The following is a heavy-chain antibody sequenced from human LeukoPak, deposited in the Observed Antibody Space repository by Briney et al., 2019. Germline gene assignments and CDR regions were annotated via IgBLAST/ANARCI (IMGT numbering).Heavy chain of an antibody. CDR1: GFTFSSYS. Sequence: GGSLRLSCAASGFTFSSYSMNWVRQAPGKGLEWVSSISSSSSYIYYADSVKGRFTISRDNAKNSLYLQMNSLRAEDTAVYYCARDSRLGAPVFDYWGQGTLVTVSS. J-gene: IGHJ4*02. CDR3: ARDSRLGAPVFDY. V-gene: IGHV3-21*01. D-gene: IGHD2-21*01. CDR2: ISSSSSYI.